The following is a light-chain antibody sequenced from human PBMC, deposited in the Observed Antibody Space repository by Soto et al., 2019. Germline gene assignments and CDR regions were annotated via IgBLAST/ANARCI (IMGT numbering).Light chain of an antibody. CDR3: QQYGSSPWT. CDR1: QTIRSNY. Sequence: ETVLTQSPGTLSLSPGERATLSCRASQTIRSNYLAWYRQTPGQAPRLLIYGASKRATGIADRFSGSGSGTDFTLIISRLEPEDFALYYCQQYGSSPWTFGLGTKVEIK. CDR2: GAS. V-gene: IGKV3-20*01. J-gene: IGKJ1*01.